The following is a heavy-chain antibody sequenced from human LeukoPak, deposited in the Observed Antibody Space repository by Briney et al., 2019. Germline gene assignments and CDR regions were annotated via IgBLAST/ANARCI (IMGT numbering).Heavy chain of an antibody. D-gene: IGHD2-21*02. Sequence: ASVKVSCKASGYTFTGYYMHWVRQAPGRGLEWMGWINPNSGGTNYAQKFQGRVTMTRDTSISTAYMELSRLRSDDTAVYYCAASYCGGDCYSFQHWGQGTLVTVSS. V-gene: IGHV1-2*02. CDR2: INPNSGGT. J-gene: IGHJ1*01. CDR3: AASYCGGDCYSFQH. CDR1: GYTFTGYY.